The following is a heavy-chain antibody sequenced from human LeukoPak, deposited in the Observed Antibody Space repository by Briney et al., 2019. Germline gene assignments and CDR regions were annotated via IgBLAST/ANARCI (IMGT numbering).Heavy chain of an antibody. D-gene: IGHD1-26*01. J-gene: IGHJ4*02. CDR2: ISSSSTI. Sequence: GGSLRLSCAASGFTFSSYSMNWVRQAPGKGLEWVSYISSSSTIYYADSVKGRFTISRDNAKNSLYLQMNSLRDEDTAVYYCASSVGATDYWGQGTLVTVSS. CDR1: GFTFSSYS. V-gene: IGHV3-48*02. CDR3: ASSVGATDY.